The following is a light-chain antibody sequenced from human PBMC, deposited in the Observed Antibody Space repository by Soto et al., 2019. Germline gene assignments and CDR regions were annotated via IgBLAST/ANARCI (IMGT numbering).Light chain of an antibody. CDR1: SSDVGGYNR. Sequence: QSALTQPPSASGSPGQSVTISCTGTSSDVGGYNRVSWYQQHPGKAPKLIIYEVTDRPSGVSNRFSGSKSGNTASLTISGLQAEDEAEYYCSSYTNINTRAGVFGTGTKLTVL. CDR3: SSYTNINTRAGV. V-gene: IGLV2-14*01. J-gene: IGLJ1*01. CDR2: EVT.